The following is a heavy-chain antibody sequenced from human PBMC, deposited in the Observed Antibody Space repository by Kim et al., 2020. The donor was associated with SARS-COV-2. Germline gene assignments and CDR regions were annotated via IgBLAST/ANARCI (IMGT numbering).Heavy chain of an antibody. J-gene: IGHJ4*02. D-gene: IGHD5-18*01. CDR1: GFTFSNAW. V-gene: IGHV3-15*01. CDR2: IKSKIIGETT. CDR3: STHAVETAMGL. Sequence: GGSLRLSCAASGFTFSNAWMSWVRQAPGKGLEWIGRIKSKIIGETTDYAAPVKGRFTISRDDSKSMVYLQMNSLKTEDTAVYYCSTHAVETAMGLWGQGTLVTVSS.